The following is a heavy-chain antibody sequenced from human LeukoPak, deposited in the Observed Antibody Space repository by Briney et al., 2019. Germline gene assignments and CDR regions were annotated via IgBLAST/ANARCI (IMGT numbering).Heavy chain of an antibody. V-gene: IGHV4-59*12. Sequence: SETLSLTCTVSGGSISSYYWSWILQPPGKGLEWIGYIYYSGSTNYNPSLKSRVTISVDTSKNQFSLKLSSVTAADTAVYYCARARPRYCSSTSCRPLMDVWGQGTTVTVSS. CDR1: GGSISSYY. D-gene: IGHD2-2*01. J-gene: IGHJ6*02. CDR2: IYYSGST. CDR3: ARARPRYCSSTSCRPLMDV.